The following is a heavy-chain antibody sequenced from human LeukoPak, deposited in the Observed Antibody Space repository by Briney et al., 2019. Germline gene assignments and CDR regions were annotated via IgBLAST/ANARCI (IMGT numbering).Heavy chain of an antibody. D-gene: IGHD4-17*01. Sequence: PSETLSLTCAVYGGSFSGYYLSWIRQPPGKGLEWIGEINHSGSTNYNPSLKSRVTISVDTSKNQFSLKLSSVTAADTAVYYCARGRGMTVTTWGQGTLVTVSS. J-gene: IGHJ4*02. CDR2: INHSGST. CDR1: GGSFSGYY. CDR3: ARGRGMTVTT. V-gene: IGHV4-34*01.